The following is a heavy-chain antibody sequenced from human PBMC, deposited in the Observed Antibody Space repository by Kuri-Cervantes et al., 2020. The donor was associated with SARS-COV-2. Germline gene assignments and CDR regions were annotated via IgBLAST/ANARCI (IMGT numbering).Heavy chain of an antibody. V-gene: IGHV3-48*01. CDR2: ISSSSTTI. Sequence: SCKASGYTFTGYYMHWVRQAPGKGLEWVSYISSSSTTIYYADSVKGRSTISRDNAKNSLYLQMNSLRAEDTAVYYCARVFGSYVAAAAAYYFDYWGQGTLVTVSS. CDR3: ARVFGSYVAAAAAYYFDY. D-gene: IGHD6-13*01. CDR1: GYTFTGYY. J-gene: IGHJ4*02.